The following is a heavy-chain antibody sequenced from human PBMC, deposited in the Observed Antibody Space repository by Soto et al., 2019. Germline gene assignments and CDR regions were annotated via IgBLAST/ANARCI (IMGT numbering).Heavy chain of an antibody. D-gene: IGHD2-21*02. CDR2: IYWDDDK. Sequence: QITLKESGPTLVKPTQTLTLTCTFSGFSLSTSGVAVGWIRQPPGKALEWLALIYWDDDKRYSPSLKNRLTITRDTSENPVVLTMTTMDPVDTATYYCAHRQTDNGDFDYWGQGTLVTVSS. CDR1: GFSLSTSGVA. J-gene: IGHJ4*02. CDR3: AHRQTDNGDFDY. V-gene: IGHV2-5*02.